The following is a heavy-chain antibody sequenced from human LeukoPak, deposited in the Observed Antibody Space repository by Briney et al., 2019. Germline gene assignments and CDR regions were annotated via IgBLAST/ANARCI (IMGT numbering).Heavy chain of an antibody. J-gene: IGHJ6*02. CDR3: AKAPPSSYYYYYGMDV. D-gene: IGHD6-13*01. CDR1: GFTFSSYA. Sequence: PGGSLRLSCAASGFTFSSYAMGWVRQAPGKGLEWVSAISGSGGSTYYADSVKGRFTISRDISKNTLYLQMNSLRAEDTAVCYCAKAPPSSYYYYYGMDVWGQGTTVTVSS. CDR2: ISGSGGST. V-gene: IGHV3-23*01.